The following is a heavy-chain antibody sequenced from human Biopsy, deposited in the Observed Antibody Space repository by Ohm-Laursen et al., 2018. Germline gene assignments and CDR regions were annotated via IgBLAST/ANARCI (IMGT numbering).Heavy chain of an antibody. D-gene: IGHD3-3*01. J-gene: IGHJ5*02. CDR3: ARDLYDFCGGCPFDP. CDR1: GFTFSSHA. V-gene: IGHV3-23*01. Sequence: SLRLSCSAAGFTFSSHAMSWVRQAPGKGLECVSLINGSGGSTYYADLVKGRFTISRDNSKNTLYLQMSSLRAEDTAMYYCARDLYDFCGGCPFDPWGQGTLVTVSP. CDR2: INGSGGST.